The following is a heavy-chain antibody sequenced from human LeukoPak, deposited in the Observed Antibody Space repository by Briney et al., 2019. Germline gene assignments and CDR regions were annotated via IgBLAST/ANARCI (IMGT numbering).Heavy chain of an antibody. CDR1: GYSISSGFY. CDR2: IYHSGST. CDR3: ARGVGLTQGGTFDY. D-gene: IGHD1-26*01. J-gene: IGHJ4*02. Sequence: ETLSLTCTVSGYSISSGFYWGWIRQPPGKGLEWIGSIYHSGSTHYNSSLKSRVTISVDTSKNQLSLKLSSVTAADTAVYYCARGVGLTQGGTFDYWGQGTLVTVSS. V-gene: IGHV4-38-2*02.